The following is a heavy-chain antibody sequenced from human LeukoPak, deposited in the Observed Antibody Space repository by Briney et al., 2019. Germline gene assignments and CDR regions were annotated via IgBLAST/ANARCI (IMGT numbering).Heavy chain of an antibody. V-gene: IGHV4-59*01. CDR3: ARGGWSAFDI. CDR1: GGSISSYY. J-gene: IGHJ3*02. Sequence: GSLRLSCTVSGGSISSYYWSWIRQPPGKGLEWIGYIYYSGTTNYNPYLKSRVTISVDTSKNQFSMKLRSVTAADTAVYYCARGGWSAFDIWGQGTMVTVSS. CDR2: IYYSGTT. D-gene: IGHD3-10*01.